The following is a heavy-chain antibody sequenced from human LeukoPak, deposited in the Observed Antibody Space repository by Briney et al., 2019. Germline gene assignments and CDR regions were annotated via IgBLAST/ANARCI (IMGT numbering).Heavy chain of an antibody. J-gene: IGHJ5*02. CDR2: ISYDGSNK. CDR1: GFTFSSYA. CDR3: ARNGIYQLHWVWFDP. Sequence: GGSLRLSCAASGFTFSSYAMHWVRQAPGKGLEWVAVISYDGSNKYYADSVKGQFTISRDNSKNALYLQMNSLRAEDTAVYYCARNGIYQLHWVWFDPWGQGTLVTVSS. D-gene: IGHD2-2*01. V-gene: IGHV3-30-3*01.